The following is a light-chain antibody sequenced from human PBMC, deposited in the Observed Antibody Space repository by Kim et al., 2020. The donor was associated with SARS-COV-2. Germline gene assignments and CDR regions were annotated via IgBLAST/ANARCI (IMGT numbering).Light chain of an antibody. V-gene: IGLV2-14*03. J-gene: IGLJ3*02. Sequence: GQSITSSCTGTSSDVGGYNYVSWYQQHPGKAPNLMIYDVSNRPSGVSIRFSGSKSGNTASLTISGLQAEDEADYYCSSYTSSSTRVFGGGTQLTVL. CDR3: SSYTSSSTRV. CDR2: DVS. CDR1: SSDVGGYNY.